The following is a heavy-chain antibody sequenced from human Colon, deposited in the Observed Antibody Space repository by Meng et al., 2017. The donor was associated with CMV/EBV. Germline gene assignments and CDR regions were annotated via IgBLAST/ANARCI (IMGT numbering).Heavy chain of an antibody. CDR3: ARDSHYTGYDPLDAEP. J-gene: IGHJ5*02. D-gene: IGHD5-12*01. Sequence: ASVKVSCKASGYTFSNFYMHWVRQAPGQGLEWMGIINPSGGRTTYAQKFQGRVIMTRDTSTKTVYMELSSLRSRDTAVYYCARDSHYTGYDPLDAEPWGQGTLVTVSS. V-gene: IGHV1-46*01. CDR1: GYTFSNFY. CDR2: INPSGGRT.